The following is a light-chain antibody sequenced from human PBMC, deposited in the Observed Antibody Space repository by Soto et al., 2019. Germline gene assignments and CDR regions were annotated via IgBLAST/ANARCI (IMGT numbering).Light chain of an antibody. CDR1: QSVTSNY. J-gene: IGKJ1*01. V-gene: IGKV3-20*01. CDR2: GSS. Sequence: EIELTQSPGTLPLSPGERATLSCRASQSVTSNYLAWYQQKPGQAPRLLIFGSSIRATGIPDRFSGSGSGTDFTLTIGRLEPEDFAVYHCQQYGSSPTTFGQGTKVDIK. CDR3: QQYGSSPTT.